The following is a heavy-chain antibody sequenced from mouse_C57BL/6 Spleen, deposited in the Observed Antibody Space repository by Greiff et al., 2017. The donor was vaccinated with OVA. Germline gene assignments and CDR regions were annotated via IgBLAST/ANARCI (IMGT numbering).Heavy chain of an antibody. CDR2: ISYSGST. D-gene: IGHD2-3*01. Sequence: EVHLVESGPGMVKPSQSLSLTCTVTGYSITSGYDWHWIRHFPGNKLEWMGYISYSGSTNYNPSLKSRISITHDTSKNHVFLKLNSVTTEDTATYYWARDYEGAMDYWGQGTSVTVSS. CDR1: GYSITSGYD. J-gene: IGHJ4*01. V-gene: IGHV3-1*01. CDR3: ARDYEGAMDY.